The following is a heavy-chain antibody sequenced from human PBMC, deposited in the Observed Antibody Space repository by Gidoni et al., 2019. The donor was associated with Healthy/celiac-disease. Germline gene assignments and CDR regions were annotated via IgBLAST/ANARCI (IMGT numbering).Heavy chain of an antibody. CDR2: IYYSGST. D-gene: IGHD6-13*01. CDR3: ARHTGYSSSWLFDY. J-gene: IGHJ4*02. Sequence: QLQLQASGPGLVKPSETLYLTCTVSGGSISSSSYYWGWIRQPPGKGLEWIGSIYYSGSTYYNPSLKSRVTISVDTSKNQFSLKLSSVTAADTAVYYCARHTGYSSSWLFDYWGQGTLVTVSS. V-gene: IGHV4-39*01. CDR1: GGSISSSSYY.